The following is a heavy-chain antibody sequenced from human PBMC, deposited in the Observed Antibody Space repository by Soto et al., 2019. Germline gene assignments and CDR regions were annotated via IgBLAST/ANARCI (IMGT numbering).Heavy chain of an antibody. V-gene: IGHV3-9*01. CDR1: SFTFGDYA. D-gene: IGHD2-2*01. CDR3: TKRYTISCFAHFDS. CDR2: ISWDSGNI. Sequence: EVQLVASGGGLVQPGRSLRLSCAASSFTFGDYAMHWVRQPPGKGLEWVSCISWDSGNIVYVDSVEGPFTISRDNAQNSLFLQMDSLRPEDTACYYCTKRYTISCFAHFDSWGQGALVTLSS. J-gene: IGHJ4*02.